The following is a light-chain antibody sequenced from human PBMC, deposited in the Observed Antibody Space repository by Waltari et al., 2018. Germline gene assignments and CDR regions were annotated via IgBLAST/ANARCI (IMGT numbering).Light chain of an antibody. V-gene: IGKV2-30*02. Sequence: DVVLTQSPLFLPVTLGQPASMSCRSRQSPEHSDGTTYWNWFHQRPGRSPRRLIYKFSVRESGVPDRFSGSGSGTDFTLKISRVEAEDVGVYYCMQGSHWPRTFGQGTKLEI. CDR2: KFS. CDR1: QSPEHSDGTTY. J-gene: IGKJ2*01. CDR3: MQGSHWPRT.